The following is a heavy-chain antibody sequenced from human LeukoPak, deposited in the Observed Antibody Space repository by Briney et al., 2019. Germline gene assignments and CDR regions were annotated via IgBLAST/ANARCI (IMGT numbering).Heavy chain of an antibody. D-gene: IGHD2-15*01. CDR3: ARGIAIGYCSGGSCYPSDY. Sequence: PSETLSLTCTVNGGSFSDYYWTWIRQPPGKGLEWIGEINHGGSTNYNPSLKSRVTMSVDTSKNQFSLKLSFVTAADTAVYYCARGIAIGYCSGGSCYPSDYWGQGTLVTVSS. V-gene: IGHV4-34*01. CDR2: INHGGST. J-gene: IGHJ4*02. CDR1: GGSFSDYY.